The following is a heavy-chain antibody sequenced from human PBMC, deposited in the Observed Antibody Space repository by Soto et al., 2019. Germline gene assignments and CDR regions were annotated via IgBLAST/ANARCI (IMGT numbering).Heavy chain of an antibody. CDR2: INPSGGST. D-gene: IGHD3-22*01. V-gene: IGHV1-46*01. CDR1: GYTFTSYY. Sequence: ASVKGSCKASGYTFTSYYMHWVRQAPGQGLEWIGIINPSGGSTSYAQKFQGRVTMTTDTSTSTAYMELRSLRSDDTAVYYCARDGYYDSSGHNWFDPWGQGTLVTVSS. CDR3: ARDGYYDSSGHNWFDP. J-gene: IGHJ5*02.